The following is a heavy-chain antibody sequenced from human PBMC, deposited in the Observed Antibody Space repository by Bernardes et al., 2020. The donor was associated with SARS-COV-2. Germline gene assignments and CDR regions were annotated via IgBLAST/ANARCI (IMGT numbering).Heavy chain of an antibody. CDR1: GFTFSSYS. CDR2: ISSSSSYI. Sequence: GGSLRLSCAASGFTFSSYSMNWVRQAPGKGLEWVSSISSSSSYIYYADSVKGRFTISRDNAKNSLYLQMDSLRAEDTAIYYCAKEAYSGYLETYYFYYGMDVWGQGTTVTVSS. CDR3: AKEAYSGYLETYYFYYGMDV. D-gene: IGHD5-12*01. J-gene: IGHJ6*02. V-gene: IGHV3-21*04.